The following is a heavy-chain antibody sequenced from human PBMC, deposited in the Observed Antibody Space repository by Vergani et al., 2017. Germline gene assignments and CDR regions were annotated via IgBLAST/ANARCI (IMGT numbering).Heavy chain of an antibody. CDR1: GFTFSSYE. V-gene: IGHV3-48*03. J-gene: IGHJ6*02. Sequence: EVQLVESGGGLVQPGRSLRLSCAASGFTFSSYEMNWVRQAPGKGLEWVSYISSSGSTIYYEDSLKGRITISRDNAKKSLYLQMKSLRAEDTAVYYCARANHYDFWSSYYPYYYDYGMDVWGQGTTVTGSS. CDR2: ISSSGSTI. D-gene: IGHD3-3*01. CDR3: ARANHYDFWSSYYPYYYDYGMDV.